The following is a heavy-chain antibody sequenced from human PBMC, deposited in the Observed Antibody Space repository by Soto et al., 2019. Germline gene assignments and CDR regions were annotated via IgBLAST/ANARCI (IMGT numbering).Heavy chain of an antibody. Sequence: QVQLVQSGAEVKKPGYSVKVACTASGDTFNFYTISWVRQAPGQGLEWMGRSIPMLGMADYPQKFQGRVTISADKSTSTVYMTLPRLRSEDTAVYYCATNYGSASTAFDYWGQGTLVPVSS. CDR2: SIPMLGMA. D-gene: IGHD3-10*01. J-gene: IGHJ4*02. CDR1: GDTFNFYT. V-gene: IGHV1-69*02. CDR3: ATNYGSASTAFDY.